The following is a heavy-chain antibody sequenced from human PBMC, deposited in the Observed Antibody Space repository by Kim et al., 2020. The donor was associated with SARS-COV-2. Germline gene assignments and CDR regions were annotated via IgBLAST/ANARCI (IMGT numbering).Heavy chain of an antibody. CDR2: INPSGGST. CDR3: ARDLITPITMVRGVNRYYYYGMDV. Sequence: ASGKVSCKASGYTFTSYYMHWVRQAPGQGLEWMGIINPSGGSTSYAQKFQGRVTMTRDTSTSTVYMELSSLRSEDTAVYYCARDLITPITMVRGVNRYYYYGMDVWGQGTTVTVSS. CDR1: GYTFTSYY. D-gene: IGHD3-10*01. J-gene: IGHJ6*02. V-gene: IGHV1-46*01.